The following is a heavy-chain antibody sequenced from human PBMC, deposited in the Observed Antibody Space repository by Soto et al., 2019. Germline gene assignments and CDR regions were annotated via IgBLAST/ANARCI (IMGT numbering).Heavy chain of an antibody. CDR1: SDSMNSGGYY. Sequence: QVQLQESGPGLVKPSHTLSLTCSVSSDSMNSGGYYWSWIRQHTGKGLEWIGYIYSNGDTYYNPSLKSRATISVDTSKNQYSLNLTSVTAADTAVYYCARRGGSSSGYYYYSLDVWGQGTTVTVSS. D-gene: IGHD6-6*01. CDR3: ARRGGSSSGYYYYSLDV. J-gene: IGHJ6*02. CDR2: IYSNGDT. V-gene: IGHV4-31*03.